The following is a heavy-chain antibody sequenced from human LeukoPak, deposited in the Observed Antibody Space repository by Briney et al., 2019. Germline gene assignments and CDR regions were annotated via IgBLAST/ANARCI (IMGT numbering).Heavy chain of an antibody. CDR2: ISYDGSNK. J-gene: IGHJ4*02. V-gene: IGHV3-30*01. D-gene: IGHD6-19*01. Sequence: PGRSLRLSCAASGFTFSSYAMHWVRQAPGKGLEWVAVISYDGSNKYYADSVKGRFTISRDNSKNTLYLQMNSLRAEDTAAYYCARKEKSYSSGWYYFDYWGQGTLVTVSS. CDR1: GFTFSSYA. CDR3: ARKEKSYSSGWYYFDY.